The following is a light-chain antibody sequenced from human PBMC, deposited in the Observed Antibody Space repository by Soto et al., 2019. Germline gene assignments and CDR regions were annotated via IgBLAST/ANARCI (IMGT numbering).Light chain of an antibody. CDR1: QGIRNE. J-gene: IGKJ4*01. CDR3: LQYDDYPFT. CDR2: AAS. V-gene: IGKV1-6*01. Sequence: AIQVTQSPSSLSSSVGDRVTITCRASQGIRNELCWYQQKPGKAPKFLIFAASNLQSGVPSRFSGSGSGTDFTLTISSLQPEDFATYFCLQYDDYPFTFGGGTKVEIK.